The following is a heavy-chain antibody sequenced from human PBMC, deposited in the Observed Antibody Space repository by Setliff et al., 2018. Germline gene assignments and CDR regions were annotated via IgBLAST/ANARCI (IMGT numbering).Heavy chain of an antibody. CDR3: ARTGTYRYFDY. J-gene: IGHJ4*02. Sequence: PSETLSLTCSVSGVSVRSSTYYWGWIRQPPGRGMEWIASVFNAGPTFFNPSLQSRVAISIDTSKNHLSLKLRSVTAADTAVYYCARTGTYRYFDYWGQGTLVTVSS. V-gene: IGHV4-39*02. CDR1: GVSVRSSTYY. D-gene: IGHD1-1*01. CDR2: VFNAGPT.